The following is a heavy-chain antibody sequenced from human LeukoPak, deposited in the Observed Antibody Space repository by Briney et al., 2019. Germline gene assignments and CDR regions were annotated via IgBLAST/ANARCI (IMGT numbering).Heavy chain of an antibody. V-gene: IGHV3-23*01. J-gene: IGHJ5*02. D-gene: IGHD2-15*01. CDR3: AKDEVGTS. Sequence: GGSLRLSCAASGFTFSSYAMSWVRQAPGEGLEWVSTISGSGGSTYCADSVKGRFTISRDNSKNTLYLHMNSLRADDTAVYYCAKDEVGTSWGQGTLVTVSS. CDR1: GFTFSSYA. CDR2: ISGSGGST.